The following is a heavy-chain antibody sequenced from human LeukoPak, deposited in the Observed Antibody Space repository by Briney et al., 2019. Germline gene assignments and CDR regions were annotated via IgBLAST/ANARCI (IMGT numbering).Heavy chain of an antibody. Sequence: SVKVSCKASGYTFTGYYMRWVRQAPEQGLEWMGRIIPILGIANYAQKFQGRVTITADKSTSTAYMELSSLRSEDTAVYYCARDRSGSIPDAFDIWGQGTMVTVSS. D-gene: IGHD1-26*01. CDR2: IIPILGIA. CDR1: GYTFTGYY. J-gene: IGHJ3*02. CDR3: ARDRSGSIPDAFDI. V-gene: IGHV1-69*04.